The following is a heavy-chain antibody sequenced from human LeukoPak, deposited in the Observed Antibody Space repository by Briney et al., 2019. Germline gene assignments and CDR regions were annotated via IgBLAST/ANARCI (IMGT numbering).Heavy chain of an antibody. CDR3: ARETGTYGMDV. J-gene: IGHJ6*02. CDR2: IWYDGSNK. V-gene: IGHV3-33*01. CDR1: GFTFSSYG. Sequence: GRSLRLSCAASGFTFSSYGMHWVRQAPGKGLEWVAVIWYDGSNKYYADSAKGRFTISRDNSKNTLYLQMNSLRAEDTAVYYCARETGTYGMDVWGQGTTVTVSS.